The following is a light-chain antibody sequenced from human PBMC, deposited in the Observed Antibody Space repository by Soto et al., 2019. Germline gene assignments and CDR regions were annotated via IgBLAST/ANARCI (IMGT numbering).Light chain of an antibody. Sequence: DIQMTQSPYSLSASVGDRVTITCRASQSISDFLNWYQQKPGKAPKLLIYAASSLQSGVPSRFSGSGSGTDFTLTISSLQPEDFATYYCQQSYSTPITFGQGPRLEIK. CDR1: QSISDF. CDR2: AAS. CDR3: QQSYSTPIT. V-gene: IGKV1-39*01. J-gene: IGKJ5*01.